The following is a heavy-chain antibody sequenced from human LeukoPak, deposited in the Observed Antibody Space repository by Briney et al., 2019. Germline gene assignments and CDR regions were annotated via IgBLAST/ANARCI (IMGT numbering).Heavy chain of an antibody. D-gene: IGHD2-21*02. V-gene: IGHV4-34*01. CDR1: GGSFSGYY. CDR3: ARAYVVVTAIDY. CDR2: INHSGST. Sequence: SETLSLTCAVYGGSFSGYYWSWIRQPPGKGLEWIGEINHSGSTNYNPSLKSRVTISVDTSKNQFSLKLSSVTAADTAVYYCARAYVVVTAIDYWGQGTLVTVSS. J-gene: IGHJ4*02.